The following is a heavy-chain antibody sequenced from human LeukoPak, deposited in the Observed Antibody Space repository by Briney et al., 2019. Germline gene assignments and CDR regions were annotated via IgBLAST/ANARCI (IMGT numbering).Heavy chain of an antibody. D-gene: IGHD1-1*01. J-gene: IGHJ4*02. CDR3: VKHSGGVYGNSDS. Sequence: GGSLRLSCVASGFTFSSYAVSWFRQAPGKGLEWVSTVGRSGVDTYYVDSVRGRFTISKDSSKNTLQMNSLSAEDTAIYYCVKHSGGVYGNSDSWSQGILVTVSS. CDR1: GFTFSSYA. V-gene: IGHV3-23*01. CDR2: VGRSGVDT.